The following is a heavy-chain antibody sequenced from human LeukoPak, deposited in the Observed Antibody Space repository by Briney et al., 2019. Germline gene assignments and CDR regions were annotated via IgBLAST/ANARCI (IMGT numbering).Heavy chain of an antibody. J-gene: IGHJ4*02. V-gene: IGHV1-69*04. D-gene: IGHD3-22*01. CDR2: IIPILGVA. CDR3: ASGDYYDSSGYYRYFDY. CDR1: GGTFSSYA. Sequence: SVKVSCKASGGTFSSYAISWVRHAPGQGLEWMGSIIPILGVANYAQKFQSRVTITADKSTSTAYMELSSLRSEDTAVYYCASGDYYDSSGYYRYFDYWGQGTLVTVSS.